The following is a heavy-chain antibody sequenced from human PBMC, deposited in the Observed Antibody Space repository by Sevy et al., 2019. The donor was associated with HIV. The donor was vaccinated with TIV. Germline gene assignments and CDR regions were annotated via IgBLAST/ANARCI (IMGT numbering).Heavy chain of an antibody. CDR2: INWNGGST. Sequence: GGSLRLSCAASGFTFDDYGMSWVRQAPGKGLEWVSGINWNGGSTGYADSVKGRFTISRDNAKNSLYLQMNSLRAEDTALYYCARDRSPTPDRYGSGSYDWFDPWGQGTLVTISS. CDR3: ARDRSPTPDRYGSGSYDWFDP. J-gene: IGHJ5*02. V-gene: IGHV3-20*04. D-gene: IGHD3-10*01. CDR1: GFTFDDYG.